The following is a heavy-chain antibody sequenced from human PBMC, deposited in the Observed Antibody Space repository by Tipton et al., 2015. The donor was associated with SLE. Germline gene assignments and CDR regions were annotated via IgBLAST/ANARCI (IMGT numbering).Heavy chain of an antibody. V-gene: IGHV3-30*02. Sequence: SLRLSCTASGFTFSQYGMYWVRQAPGKGMEWVAVVRYEGGYKNYVDSVKGRFTISRDNSRNTVYLEMNSLRSEDTALYYCATDAGYSSNWQAFVQHWGQGTQVTVSS. CDR1: GFTFSQYG. J-gene: IGHJ1*01. D-gene: IGHD6-19*01. CDR3: ATDAGYSSNWQAFVQH. CDR2: VRYEGGYK.